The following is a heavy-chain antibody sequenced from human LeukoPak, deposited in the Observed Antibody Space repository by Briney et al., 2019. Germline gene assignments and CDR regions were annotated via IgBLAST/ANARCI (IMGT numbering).Heavy chain of an antibody. Sequence: SETLSLTCTVSGGSISSYYWSWIRQPPGKGLEWMGYIYYSGSTNYNPSLKSRVTISVDTSKNQFSLKLSSVTAADTAVYYCARDSGYSYGHYYYYYGMDVWGQGTTVTVSS. V-gene: IGHV4-59*01. CDR2: IYYSGST. D-gene: IGHD5-18*01. CDR1: GGSISSYY. J-gene: IGHJ6*02. CDR3: ARDSGYSYGHYYYYYGMDV.